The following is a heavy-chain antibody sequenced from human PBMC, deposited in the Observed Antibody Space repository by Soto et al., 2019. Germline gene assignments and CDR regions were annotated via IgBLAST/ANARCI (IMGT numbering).Heavy chain of an antibody. CDR3: AKAREWRAYYDCSMDV. V-gene: IGHV3-30*18. Sequence: QVQLVESGGGVVQPGRSLRLSCAASGFTFSSYGMHWVRQAPGKGLEWVAVISCDGSNKKYADSVKGRFTISRDNSKNKLYLPMNSLKVEDTAVYDCAKAREWRAYYDCSMDVWGQGTMVTVSS. CDR2: ISCDGSNK. CDR1: GFTFSSYG. D-gene: IGHD3-3*01. J-gene: IGHJ6*02.